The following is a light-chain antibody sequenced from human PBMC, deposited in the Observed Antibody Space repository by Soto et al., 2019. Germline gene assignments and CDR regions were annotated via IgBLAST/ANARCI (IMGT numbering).Light chain of an antibody. CDR3: QQYGSSPS. V-gene: IGKV3-20*01. J-gene: IGKJ2*01. CDR2: GAS. CDR1: QSVAGN. Sequence: EIVMTQSPATLSVSPGETATLSCRASQSVAGNLAWYQQKPGQPPRLLIYGASSRATGIPDRFSGSGSGTDFTLTVSRLEPEDFAVYYCQQYGSSPSFGQGTKLEIK.